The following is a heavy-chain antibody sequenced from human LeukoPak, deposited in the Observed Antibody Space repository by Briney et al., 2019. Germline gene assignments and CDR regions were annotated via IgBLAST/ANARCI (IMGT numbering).Heavy chain of an antibody. CDR1: GGSFSGYY. CDR2: INHSGST. D-gene: IGHD6-13*01. V-gene: IGHV4-34*01. Sequence: SETLSLTCAVYGGSFSGYYWSWIRQRPGKGLEWIGEINHSGSTNYNPSLKSRVTISVDTSKNQFSLKLSSVTAADTAVYYCARVHEYSSSWVLFDYCGQGTLVTVSS. J-gene: IGHJ4*02. CDR3: ARVHEYSSSWVLFDY.